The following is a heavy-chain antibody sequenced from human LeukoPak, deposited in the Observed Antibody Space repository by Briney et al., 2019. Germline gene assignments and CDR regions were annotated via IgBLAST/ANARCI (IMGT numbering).Heavy chain of an antibody. CDR1: GFIFRDYV. Sequence: GGSLRLSCTASGFIFRDYVMSWVRQAPGKGLEWVSGFTRNDETTSYADSVKGRFTISRDNSRDTLYLQMNSLTAEDTAVYYCAKVKVVGYSTFDYWGQGTLVTVSP. CDR2: FTRNDETT. CDR3: AKVKVVGYSTFDY. D-gene: IGHD3-22*01. V-gene: IGHV3-23*01. J-gene: IGHJ4*02.